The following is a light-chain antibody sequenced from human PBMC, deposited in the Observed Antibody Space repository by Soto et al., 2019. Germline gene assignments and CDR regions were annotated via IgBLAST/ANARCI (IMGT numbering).Light chain of an antibody. CDR3: EQYENRPT. J-gene: IGKJ5*01. V-gene: IGKV1-33*01. CDR1: QNITKY. CDR2: DAY. Sequence: IQXTHVSVSLPADLGYRVTINCQASQNITKYLNWYKQRTGRXPXXXIYDAYNLEAGVTSRFRGSGSGTDFTFTSSRQQHVDSATYYCEQYENRPTFGEGTRLEI.